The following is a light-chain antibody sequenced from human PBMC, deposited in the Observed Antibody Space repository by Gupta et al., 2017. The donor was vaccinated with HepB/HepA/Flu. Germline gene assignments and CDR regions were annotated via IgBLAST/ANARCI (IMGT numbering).Light chain of an antibody. Sequence: DIQMTQSPSSLSASVGDRVTITCRASQSISRYLNWYQQKPGKAPKLLVHSTSRLHSGVPSRFSGSGSGTDFILTIGKLQPEDFASYYCQQRVKTPFTFGHGTXVDIK. J-gene: IGKJ3*01. CDR1: QSISRY. V-gene: IGKV1-39*01. CDR3: QQRVKTPFT. CDR2: STS.